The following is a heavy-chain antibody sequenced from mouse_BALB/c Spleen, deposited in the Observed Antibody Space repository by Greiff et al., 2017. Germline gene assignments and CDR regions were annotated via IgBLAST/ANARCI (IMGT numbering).Heavy chain of an antibody. Sequence: EVKVVESGGGLVQPGESLKLSCESNEYEFPSHDMSWVRKTPEKRLELVAAINSDGGSTYYTDTMERRFIISRDNTKKTLYLQMSSLRSEDTALYYCARHRGDYYAMDYWGQGTSVTVSS. V-gene: IGHV5-2*01. CDR1: EYEFPSHD. CDR2: INSDGGST. CDR3: ARHRGDYYAMDY. J-gene: IGHJ4*01.